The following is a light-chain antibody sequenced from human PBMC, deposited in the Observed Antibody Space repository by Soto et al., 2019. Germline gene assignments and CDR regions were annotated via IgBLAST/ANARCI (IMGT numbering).Light chain of an antibody. CDR3: QQYDNSLT. Sequence: DIQMTQSPSSLSASVGDRVTITCQASQDISNYLNWYQQKPGKAPKLLIYDASNLETGVPSRFSGSGSWTDFTFTISSLQPEDIATYYCQQYDNSLTFGGGTKVEIK. J-gene: IGKJ4*01. V-gene: IGKV1-33*01. CDR2: DAS. CDR1: QDISNY.